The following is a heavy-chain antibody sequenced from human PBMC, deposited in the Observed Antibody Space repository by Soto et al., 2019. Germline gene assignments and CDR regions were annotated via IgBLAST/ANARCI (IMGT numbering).Heavy chain of an antibody. CDR3: ARVYAYYFDY. CDR1: GGSISSYY. Sequence: QVQLQESGPGLVKPSETLSLTCTVSGGSISSYYWSWIRQPPGKGLEWIGYIYYSGSTNYNPSLKSRVPISVDTSKNQFSLKLSSVTAADTAVYYWARVYAYYFDYWGQGTLVTVSS. J-gene: IGHJ4*02. D-gene: IGHD2-8*01. CDR2: IYYSGST. V-gene: IGHV4-59*01.